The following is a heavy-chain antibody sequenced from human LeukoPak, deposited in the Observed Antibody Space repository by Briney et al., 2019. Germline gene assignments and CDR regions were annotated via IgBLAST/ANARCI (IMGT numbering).Heavy chain of an antibody. Sequence: ASVKVSCKASGYTFTGYYMHWVRQAPGQGLEWMGWINPNSGGTNYAQKFQGRVTMTRDTSISTAYMELSRLRSDDTAVYYCARRKYYDSSGYYDDYWGQGTLVTVSS. CDR2: INPNSGGT. CDR1: GYTFTGYY. J-gene: IGHJ4*02. D-gene: IGHD3-22*01. V-gene: IGHV1-2*02. CDR3: ARRKYYDSSGYYDDY.